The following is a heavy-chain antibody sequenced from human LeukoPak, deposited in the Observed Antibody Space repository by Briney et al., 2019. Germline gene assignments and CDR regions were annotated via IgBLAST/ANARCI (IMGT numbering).Heavy chain of an antibody. CDR2: IKGDESDK. CDR1: GFTFSNYW. D-gene: IGHD5-12*01. J-gene: IGHJ4*02. V-gene: IGHV3-7*01. CDR3: ARADEESVYRPSDY. Sequence: GGSLRLSCVGSGFTFSNYWMNWVRQAPGKGLEWVARIKGDESDKKFVDSVKGRFTISRDNHQNSLYLQINSPRAEDTAVYYCARADEESVYRPSDYWGQGTLVTVSS.